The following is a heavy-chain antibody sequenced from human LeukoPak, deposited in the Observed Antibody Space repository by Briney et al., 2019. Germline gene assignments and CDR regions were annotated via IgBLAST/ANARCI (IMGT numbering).Heavy chain of an antibody. D-gene: IGHD5-18*01. V-gene: IGHV3-30*02. CDR2: IRYDGSNK. Sequence: PGGSLRLSCAASGFTFSSYGMHWVRQAPGKGLEWVAFIRYDGSNKYYADSVKGRFTISRDNSKNTLYLQMNSLRAEDMAVYYCAKNSGYSYGSYFDYWGQGTLVTVSS. CDR3: AKNSGYSYGSYFDY. J-gene: IGHJ4*02. CDR1: GFTFSSYG.